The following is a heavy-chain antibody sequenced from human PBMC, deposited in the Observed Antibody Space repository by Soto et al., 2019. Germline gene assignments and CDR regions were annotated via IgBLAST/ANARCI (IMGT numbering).Heavy chain of an antibody. CDR3: ARFPPTYYYDSSGYSHGMDV. J-gene: IGHJ6*02. D-gene: IGHD3-22*01. CDR1: GYSFTSYW. CDR2: IDPSDSYT. Sequence: GESLKISCKGSGYSFTSYWIGWVREMPGKGLEWMGRIDPSDSYTNYSPSFQGHVTISADKSISTAYLQWSSLKASDTAMYYCARFPPTYYYDSSGYSHGMDVWGQGTTVTVSS. V-gene: IGHV5-10-1*01.